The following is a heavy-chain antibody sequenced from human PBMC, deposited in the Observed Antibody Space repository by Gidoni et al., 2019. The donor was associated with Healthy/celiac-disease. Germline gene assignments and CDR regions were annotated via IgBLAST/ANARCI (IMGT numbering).Heavy chain of an antibody. CDR2: ISSSSSYI. Sequence: EVQLVESGGGLVKPGGSLRLSCAASGFTFSSYSMNWVRQAPGKGLEWVSSISSSSSYIYYADSVKGRFTISRDNAKNSLYLQMNSLRAEDTAVYYCAGGHALSSMCAFDIWGQGTMVTVSS. V-gene: IGHV3-21*01. J-gene: IGHJ3*02. CDR3: AGGHALSSMCAFDI. D-gene: IGHD6-6*01. CDR1: GFTFSSYS.